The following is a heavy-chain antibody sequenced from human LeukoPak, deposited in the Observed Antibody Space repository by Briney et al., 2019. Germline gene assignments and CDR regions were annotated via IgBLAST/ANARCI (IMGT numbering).Heavy chain of an antibody. V-gene: IGHV1-2*02. CDR3: ARWMTTVITPDY. CDR1: GYTFNGYY. CDR2: INPNTGGT. D-gene: IGHD4-11*01. J-gene: IGHJ4*02. Sequence: GASVKVSCKPSGYTFNGYYLRWVRQAPGQGLEWMGWINPNTGGTNYAQKFQGGVTMTRDTSISTAYMELSRLRSDDTAVCYCARWMTTVITPDYWGQGTLVTVSS.